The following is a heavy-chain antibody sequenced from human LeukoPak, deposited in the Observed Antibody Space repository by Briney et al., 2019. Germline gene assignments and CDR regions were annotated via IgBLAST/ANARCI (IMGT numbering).Heavy chain of an antibody. J-gene: IGHJ4*02. Sequence: PSETLSLTCTVSGGSVSSASYYWSWIRQPPRGGLEWIGFIYYDGGISYNPSLKSRVTLSVDTSKNQFSLKLTSVTAADSALYFCARILVGATTDYWGQGTLVTVSS. D-gene: IGHD1-26*01. CDR3: ARILVGATTDY. CDR2: IYYDGGI. CDR1: GGSVSSASYY. V-gene: IGHV4-61*01.